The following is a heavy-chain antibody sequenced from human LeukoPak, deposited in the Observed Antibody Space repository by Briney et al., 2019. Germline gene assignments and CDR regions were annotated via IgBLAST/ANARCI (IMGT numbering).Heavy chain of an antibody. Sequence: PSETLSLTCTVSGGSISSSSYYWGWIRQPPGKGLEWIGSIYYSGSTYYNPSLKSRVTISVDTSKNQFSLKLSSVTAADTAVYYCARSGGITIFPRAWYFDLWGRGTLVTVSS. CDR2: IYYSGST. CDR3: ARSGGITIFPRAWYFDL. CDR1: GGSISSSSYY. D-gene: IGHD3-9*01. J-gene: IGHJ2*01. V-gene: IGHV4-39*01.